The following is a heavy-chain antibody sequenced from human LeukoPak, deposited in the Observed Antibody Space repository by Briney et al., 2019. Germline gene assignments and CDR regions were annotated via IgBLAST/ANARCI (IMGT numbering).Heavy chain of an antibody. V-gene: IGHV4-39*02. CDR1: GGSISSISYY. CDR3: AREPWGIAAAGTGDYYYMDV. D-gene: IGHD6-13*01. J-gene: IGHJ6*03. Sequence: PSETLSLTCTVSGGSISSISYYWGRIRQPPGKGLEWIGSIYYSGSTYYNPSLKSRVTISVDTSKNQFSLKLSSVTAADTAVYYCAREPWGIAAAGTGDYYYMDVWGKGTTVTVSS. CDR2: IYYSGST.